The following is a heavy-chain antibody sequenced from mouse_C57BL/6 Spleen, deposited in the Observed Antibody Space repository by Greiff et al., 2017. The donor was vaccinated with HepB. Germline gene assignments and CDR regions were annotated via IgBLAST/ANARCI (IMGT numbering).Heavy chain of an antibody. CDR1: GYSFTGYY. V-gene: IGHV1-42*01. CDR3: ARDGAWGLLRDYYAMDY. CDR2: INPSTGGT. Sequence: VQLQQSGPELVKPGASVKISCKASGYSFTGYYMNWVKQSPEKSLEWIGEINPSTGGTTYNQKFKAKATLTVDKSSSTAYMQLKSLTFEDSAVYYCARDGAWGLLRDYYAMDYWGQGTSVTVSS. D-gene: IGHD2-3*01. J-gene: IGHJ4*01.